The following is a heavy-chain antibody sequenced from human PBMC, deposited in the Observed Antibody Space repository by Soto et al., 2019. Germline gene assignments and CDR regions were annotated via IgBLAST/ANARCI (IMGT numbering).Heavy chain of an antibody. D-gene: IGHD6-19*01. Sequence: GGSLRLSCAASGFTFSSYAMHWVRQAPGKGLEWVALISYDGSNKYYADSVMGRFTISRDNSKSTLFLQMNSLRAEDTAVYYCAGAAGEQWLMQYYCEFWGQGTLVTVSS. CDR2: ISYDGSNK. CDR3: AGAAGEQWLMQYYCEF. J-gene: IGHJ4*02. CDR1: GFTFSSYA. V-gene: IGHV3-30-3*01.